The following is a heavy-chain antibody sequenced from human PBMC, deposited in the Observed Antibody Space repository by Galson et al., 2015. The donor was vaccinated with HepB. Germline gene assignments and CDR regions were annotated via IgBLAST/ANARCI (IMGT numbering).Heavy chain of an antibody. CDR3: ARDTGRWFGVSGAFDI. V-gene: IGHV1-3*01. CDR2: INAGNGNT. J-gene: IGHJ3*02. CDR1: GYTFTSYA. Sequence: SVKVSCKASGYTFTSYAMHWVRQAPGQRLEWMGWINAGNGNTKYSQKFQGRVTITRDTSASTAYMELSSLRSEDTAVYYCARDTGRWFGVSGAFDIWGQGTMVTVSS. D-gene: IGHD3-10*01.